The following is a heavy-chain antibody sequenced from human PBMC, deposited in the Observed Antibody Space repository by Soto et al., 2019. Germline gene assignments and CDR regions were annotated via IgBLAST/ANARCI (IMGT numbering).Heavy chain of an antibody. CDR3: ARLSMVRGVTNYYYYGMDV. CDR1: GGSISSYY. D-gene: IGHD3-10*01. V-gene: IGHV4-59*08. J-gene: IGHJ6*02. CDR2: IYYSGST. Sequence: SETLSLTCTVSGGSISSYYWSWIRQPPGKGLEWIGYIYYSGSTNYNPSLKSRVTISVDTSKNQFSLKLSSVTAADTAVYYCARLSMVRGVTNYYYYGMDVWGQGTTVTVSS.